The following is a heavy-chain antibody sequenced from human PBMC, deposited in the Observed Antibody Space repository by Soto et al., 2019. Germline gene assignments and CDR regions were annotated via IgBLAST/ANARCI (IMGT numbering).Heavy chain of an antibody. Sequence: QVQLVQSGVEVKMPGASVKLSCKTYGYAFTNYGVTWVRQVSGQGLEWIGWVSGYNRNTNYAQKFEDRVIVTRDTSTSTAYMELRSLRSDDTAVYYCARGRYGDYWGQGALVTVSS. CDR1: GYAFTNYG. D-gene: IGHD1-1*01. CDR3: ARGRYGDY. CDR2: VSGYNRNT. J-gene: IGHJ4*02. V-gene: IGHV1-18*01.